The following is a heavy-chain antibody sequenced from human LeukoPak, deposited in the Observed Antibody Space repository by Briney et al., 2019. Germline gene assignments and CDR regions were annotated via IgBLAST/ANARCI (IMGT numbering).Heavy chain of an antibody. V-gene: IGHV3-23*01. CDR2: ISGSGGST. D-gene: IGHD3-3*01. Sequence: PGGSLRLSCAASGFTFSSYAMSWVRQAPGKGLEWVSAISGSGGSTYYADSVKGRFTISRDNSKNTLYLQMNSLRAEDTAVYYCARRTLRQRITIFGVVTETTYSDYWGQGTLVTVSS. CDR1: GFTFSSYA. J-gene: IGHJ4*02. CDR3: ARRTLRQRITIFGVVTETTYSDY.